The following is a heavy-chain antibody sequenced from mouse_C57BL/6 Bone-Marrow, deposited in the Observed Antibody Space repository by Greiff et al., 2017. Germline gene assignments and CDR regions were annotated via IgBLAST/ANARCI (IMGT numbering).Heavy chain of an antibody. V-gene: IGHV1-4*01. CDR3: ARYYGSSYWYFDV. CDR1: GYTFTSYT. D-gene: IGHD1-1*01. J-gene: IGHJ1*03. Sequence: VQLQQSGAELARPGASVKLSCKASGYTFTSYTMHWVKQRPGQGLEWIGYINPSSGYTKYNQKFKDKRTLTADKTSSTAYMQTSSLTSEDSAVYDCARYYGSSYWYFDVWGTGTTVTVSS. CDR2: INPSSGYT.